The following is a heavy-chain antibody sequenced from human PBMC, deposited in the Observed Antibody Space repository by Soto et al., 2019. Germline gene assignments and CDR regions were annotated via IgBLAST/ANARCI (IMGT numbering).Heavy chain of an antibody. J-gene: IGHJ6*02. V-gene: IGHV3-30*03. D-gene: IGHD2-15*01. CDR2: ISYDGSNI. CDR1: GFAFSKYD. CDR3: ARADVVVGTSMRV. Sequence: VGSLRLSCAASGFAFSKYDINWVRQAPGKGLEWVALISYDGSNIRFRDSVKGRFSISRDSAGKTLYLQINNLRADDTAVYYCARADVVVGTSMRVWGHGTTVTVSS.